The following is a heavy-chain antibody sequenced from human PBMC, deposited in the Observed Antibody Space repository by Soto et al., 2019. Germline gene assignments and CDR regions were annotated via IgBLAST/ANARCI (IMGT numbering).Heavy chain of an antibody. CDR3: ARDPGRYCSGGSCYPYYYYYGMDV. CDR2: IYYSGST. V-gene: IGHV4-59*01. J-gene: IGHJ6*02. D-gene: IGHD2-15*01. CDR1: GGSISSYY. Sequence: PSETLSLTCTVSGGSISSYYWSWIRQPPGKGLEWIGYIYYSGSTNYNPSLKSRVTISVDTSKNQFSLKLSSVTAADTAVYYCARDPGRYCSGGSCYPYYYYYGMDVWGPGTAVTVSS.